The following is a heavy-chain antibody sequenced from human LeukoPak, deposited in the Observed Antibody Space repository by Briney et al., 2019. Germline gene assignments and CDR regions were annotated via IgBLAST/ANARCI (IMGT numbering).Heavy chain of an antibody. J-gene: IGHJ4*02. Sequence: GFLRPSLAASGFHFSSYAMRWGRPAPGKGVGWVSAISGSGGSTYYADSVKGRFTISRDNSKNTLYLQMNSLRAEDTAVYYCAKVPDYRDYLFDFWGQGTLVTVSS. CDR3: AKVPDYRDYLFDF. CDR2: ISGSGGST. V-gene: IGHV3-23*01. D-gene: IGHD4-17*01. CDR1: GFHFSSYA.